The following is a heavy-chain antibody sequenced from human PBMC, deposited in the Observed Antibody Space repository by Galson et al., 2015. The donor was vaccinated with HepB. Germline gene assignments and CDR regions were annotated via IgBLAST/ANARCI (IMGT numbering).Heavy chain of an antibody. CDR2: VQHVGSPI. V-gene: IGHV3-33*01. CDR1: G. J-gene: IGHJ3*02. CDR3: AGETSRIVFHAFDI. D-gene: IGHD2-21*01. Sequence: GMHWVRQAPGKGLEWLAVVQHVGSPIRYADSVKGRFTVSRDNSKNTLYLEMNNLRAEDTAVYYCAGETSRIVFHAFDIWGQGTMVTVSS.